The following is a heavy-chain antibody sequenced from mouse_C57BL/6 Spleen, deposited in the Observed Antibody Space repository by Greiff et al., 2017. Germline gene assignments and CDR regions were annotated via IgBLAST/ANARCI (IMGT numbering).Heavy chain of an antibody. J-gene: IGHJ1*03. D-gene: IGHD1-1*01. CDR3: ARHTTVPYWYFDV. CDR2: ISSGSSNI. V-gene: IGHV5-17*01. CDR1: GFTFSDYG. Sequence: VQLKESGGGLVKPGGSLKLSCAASGFTFSDYGMHWVRQAPEKGLEWVAYISSGSSNIYYADTVKGRFTISRDNAKNTLFLQMTSLRSEDTAMYYCARHTTVPYWYFDVWGTGTTVTVSS.